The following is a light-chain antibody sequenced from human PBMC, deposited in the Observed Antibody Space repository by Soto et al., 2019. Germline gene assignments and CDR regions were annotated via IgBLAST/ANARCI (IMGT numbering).Light chain of an antibody. Sequence: EVVLTQSPDTLSLSPGERATLSCRASQSVSSFLAWYQQKPGQAPRLLIYDASNRATGIPAKLSGSSAGTYFTLTNCSLELEDFAVYYCYLRSNCPSAFGPGTKVDIK. CDR1: QSVSSF. V-gene: IGKV3-11*01. CDR3: YLRSNCPSA. CDR2: DAS. J-gene: IGKJ3*01.